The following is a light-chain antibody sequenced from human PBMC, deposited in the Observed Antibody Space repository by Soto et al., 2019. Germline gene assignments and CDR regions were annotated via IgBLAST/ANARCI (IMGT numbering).Light chain of an antibody. CDR1: QSFTSRS. CDR3: QQYDSSPRT. CDR2: GAS. Sequence: EIVLTQSTGTLSLSPGERATLSCRASQSFTSRSLAWYQQKPGLAPRLLISGASNRAAGIPDRFSGSGSGTDFTLTISRLESEDFAVYYCQQYDSSPRTFGQGTKVEIK. V-gene: IGKV3-20*01. J-gene: IGKJ1*01.